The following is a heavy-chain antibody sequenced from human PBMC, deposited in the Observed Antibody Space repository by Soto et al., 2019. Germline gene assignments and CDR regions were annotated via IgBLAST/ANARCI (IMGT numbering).Heavy chain of an antibody. J-gene: IGHJ3*02. CDR1: GYTFTVYY. CDR3: ARVGYCSSTSCTRGAFDI. CDR2: INPNSGGT. V-gene: IGHV1-2*04. Sequence: VKVSCKASGYTFTVYYRHWVRQAPGQGLEWMGWINPNSGGTNYAQKFQGWVTMTRDTSISTAYMELSRLRSDDTAVYYCARVGYCSSTSCTRGAFDIWGQGTMVTVSS. D-gene: IGHD2-2*01.